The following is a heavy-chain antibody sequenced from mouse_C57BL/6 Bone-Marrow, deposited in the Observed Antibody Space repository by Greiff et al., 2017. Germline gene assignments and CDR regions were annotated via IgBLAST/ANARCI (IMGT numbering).Heavy chain of an antibody. CDR2: IWGDGSA. CDR1: GFSLTGYG. D-gene: IGHD1-1*01. J-gene: IGHJ1*01. CDR3: ARDITTVVDWYFDV. Sequence: VLLLESGPGLVAPSQSLSITCTVSGFSLTGYGVNWVRQPPGKGLEWMGMIWGDGSADFNSALNSRLGTSKDNSKTQVFLKMNSLQTDDTARYYCARDITTVVDWYFDVWGAGTTVTVSS. V-gene: IGHV2-6-7*01.